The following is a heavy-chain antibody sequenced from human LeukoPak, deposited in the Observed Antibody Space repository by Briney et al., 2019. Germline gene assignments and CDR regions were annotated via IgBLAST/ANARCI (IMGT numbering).Heavy chain of an antibody. CDR2: IDHSGST. CDR1: GGSISSGSYY. V-gene: IGHV4-61*09. Sequence: SETLSLTCTVSGGSISSGSYYWSWIRQPAGKGLEWIGEIDHSGSTNYNPSLRSRVTISVDTSKNQFSLKLSSVTAADTAVYYCARGPYYYDSSGYFPGDYWGQGTLVTVSS. CDR3: ARGPYYYDSSGYFPGDY. J-gene: IGHJ4*02. D-gene: IGHD3-22*01.